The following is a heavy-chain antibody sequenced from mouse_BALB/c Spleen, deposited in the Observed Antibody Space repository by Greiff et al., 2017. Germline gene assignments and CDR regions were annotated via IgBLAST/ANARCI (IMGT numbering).Heavy chain of an antibody. CDR1: GYTFSSYW. J-gene: IGHJ4*01. V-gene: IGHV1-9*01. CDR3: ASSYGSSYDAMDY. Sequence: QVQLKQSGAELMKPGASVKISCKATGYTFSSYWIEWVKQRPGHGLEWIGEILPGSGSTNYNEKFKGKATFTADTSSNTAYMQLSSLTSEDSAVYYCASSYGSSYDAMDYWGQGTAVTVSS. CDR2: ILPGSGST. D-gene: IGHD1-1*01.